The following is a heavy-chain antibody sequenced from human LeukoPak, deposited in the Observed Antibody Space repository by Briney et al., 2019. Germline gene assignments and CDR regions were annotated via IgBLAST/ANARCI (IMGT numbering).Heavy chain of an antibody. CDR3: VRDGMGVIKAFDI. CDR2: IKQDGSEK. V-gene: IGHV3-7*05. Sequence: PGGSLRLSCVASGFSFSSYWMSWVRQAPGKGLEWVANIKQDGSEKYYVDSVKGRFTISRDNAKNSLYLQMSSLRAEDTAVYYCVRDGMGVIKAFDIWGQGTVVTVSS. J-gene: IGHJ3*02. CDR1: GFSFSSYW. D-gene: IGHD3-10*01.